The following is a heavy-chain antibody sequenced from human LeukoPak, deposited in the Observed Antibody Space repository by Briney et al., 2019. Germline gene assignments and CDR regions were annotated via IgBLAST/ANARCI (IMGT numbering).Heavy chain of an antibody. CDR1: GFTFSDYY. J-gene: IGHJ6*02. Sequence: PGGSLRLSCAASGFTFSDYYMSWIRQAPGKGLEWVSYISSSGSTIYYADSVKGRFTISRDNAKNSLYLQMNSLRAEDTAVYYCARVSYGSGSYIRADYYGMDVWGQGTTVTVSS. D-gene: IGHD3-10*01. V-gene: IGHV3-11*01. CDR2: ISSSGSTI. CDR3: ARVSYGSGSYIRADYYGMDV.